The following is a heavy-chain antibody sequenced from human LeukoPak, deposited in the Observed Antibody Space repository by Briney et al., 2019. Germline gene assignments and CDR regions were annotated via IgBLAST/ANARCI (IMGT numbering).Heavy chain of an antibody. CDR1: GFTFSSYA. V-gene: IGHV3-23*01. CDR3: AKRKTSYGSGSYSVDY. J-gene: IGHJ4*02. CDR2: ISGSGGST. Sequence: GGSLRLSCAASGFTFSSYAMSWVRQAPRKGLEWVSAISGSGGSTYYADSVKGRFTISRDNFKNTLYLQMNSLRAEDTAVYYCAKRKTSYGSGSYSVDYWGQGTLVTVSS. D-gene: IGHD3-10*01.